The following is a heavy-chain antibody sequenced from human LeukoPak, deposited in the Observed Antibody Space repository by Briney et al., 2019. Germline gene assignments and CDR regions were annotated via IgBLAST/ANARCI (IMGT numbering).Heavy chain of an antibody. J-gene: IGHJ3*02. CDR3: ARRAKWDYAFDI. V-gene: IGHV4-59*08. Sequence: PSETLSLTCSVSGGPISTYYWNWIRQPPGKGLEWIGYIYYDGSTKYNPSLKSRVTISADTSKNQVSLKLSSVTAADTAVYYCARRAKWDYAFDIWGQGTMGTVSS. CDR2: IYYDGST. D-gene: IGHD1-26*01. CDR1: GGPISTYY.